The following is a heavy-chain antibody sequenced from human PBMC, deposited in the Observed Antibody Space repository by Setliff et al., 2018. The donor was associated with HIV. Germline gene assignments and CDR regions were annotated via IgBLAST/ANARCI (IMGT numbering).Heavy chain of an antibody. D-gene: IGHD3-10*01. CDR2: INTSGGSA. Sequence: ASVKVSCKASGYTFTSYPMHWVRQAPGQGLEWMGVINTSGGSAGYAEKFRGRVTMTRDTSTSTVYMDLRNLRSEDTAVYYCVFWAHSGTWPFDYWGQGTLVTVSS. V-gene: IGHV1-46*01. J-gene: IGHJ4*02. CDR3: VFWAHSGTWPFDY. CDR1: GYTFTSYP.